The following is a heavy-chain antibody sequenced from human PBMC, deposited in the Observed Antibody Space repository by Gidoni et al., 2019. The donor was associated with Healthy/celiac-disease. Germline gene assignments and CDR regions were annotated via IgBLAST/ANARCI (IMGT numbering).Heavy chain of an antibody. V-gene: IGHV1-18*01. Sequence: VQLVQSVAEVQTPGASVKDSSKASGHTFTSYGIRWVRQDPGQGLEGMGWISAYNGNTNYAQKLQGRVTMTTDTSTSTAYMELRSLRSDDTAVYYCAREREGWFDPWGQGTLVTVSS. CDR3: AREREGWFDP. J-gene: IGHJ5*02. CDR1: GHTFTSYG. CDR2: ISAYNGNT.